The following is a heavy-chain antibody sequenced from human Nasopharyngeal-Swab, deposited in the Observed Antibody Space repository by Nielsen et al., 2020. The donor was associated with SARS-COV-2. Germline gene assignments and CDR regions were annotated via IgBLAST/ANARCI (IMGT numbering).Heavy chain of an antibody. Sequence: GGSLRLSCAASGFTFSNYWMTWVRQAPGKGLEWVAPIEDYGSEKYYVDSVKGRFTISRDNAKNSLYLQMNSLRAEDTAVYYCAREGSDSSGPGEYYYFYMDVWGKGTTVTVSS. D-gene: IGHD6-19*01. CDR1: GFTFSNYW. CDR3: AREGSDSSGPGEYYYFYMDV. J-gene: IGHJ6*03. V-gene: IGHV3-7*01. CDR2: IEDYGSEK.